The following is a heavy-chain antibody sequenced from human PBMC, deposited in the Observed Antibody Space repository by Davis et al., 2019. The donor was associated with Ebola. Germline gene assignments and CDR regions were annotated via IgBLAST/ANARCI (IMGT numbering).Heavy chain of an antibody. CDR3: ARDRITIFGVLIRGGIIDY. D-gene: IGHD3-3*01. CDR2: INHSGST. J-gene: IGHJ4*02. CDR1: GGSFSGYY. Sequence: PSETLSLTCAVYGGSFSGYYWSWIRQPPGKGLEWIGEINHSGSTNYNPSLKSRVTISVDTSKNQFSLKLSSVTAADTAVYYCARDRITIFGVLIRGGIIDYWGQGTLVTVSS. V-gene: IGHV4-34*01.